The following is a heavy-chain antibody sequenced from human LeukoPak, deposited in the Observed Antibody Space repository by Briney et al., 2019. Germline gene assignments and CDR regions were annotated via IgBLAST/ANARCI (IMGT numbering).Heavy chain of an antibody. Sequence: GGSLRLSCAASGFTVSSNYMSWVRQAPGKGLEWVSVIYSGGSTYYADSVKGRFTISRDNSKNTLYLQMNSLRAEDTAVYYCAREDDILTGYYYWGQGTLVTVSS. CDR2: IYSGGST. V-gene: IGHV3-66*01. D-gene: IGHD3-9*01. J-gene: IGHJ4*02. CDR3: AREDDILTGYYY. CDR1: GFTVSSNY.